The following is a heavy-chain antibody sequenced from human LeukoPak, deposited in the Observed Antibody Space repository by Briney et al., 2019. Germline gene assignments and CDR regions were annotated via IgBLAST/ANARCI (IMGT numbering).Heavy chain of an antibody. V-gene: IGHV4-59*01. D-gene: IGHD6-6*01. J-gene: IGHJ4*02. CDR2: IYYSGST. CDR3: ARGYRGGGSSSTFDY. Sequence: PSETLSLTCVVYGGSLSDYYWGWIRQPPGKGLEWIGYIYYSGSTNYNPSLKSRVTISVDTSKNQFSLKLSSVTAADTAVYYCARGYRGGGSSSTFDYWGQGTLVTVSS. CDR1: GGSLSDYY.